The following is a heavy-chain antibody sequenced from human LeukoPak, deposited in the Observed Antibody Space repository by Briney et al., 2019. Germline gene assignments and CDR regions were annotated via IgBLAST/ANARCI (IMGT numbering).Heavy chain of an antibody. Sequence: GGSLRLSCAASGFTFSSYEMNWVRQAPGKGLEWVSYISSSGSTIYYADSVKGRFTISRDSAKNSLYLQMNSLRAEDTAVYYCAREALYSSSWFPDAFDIWGQGTMVTVSS. V-gene: IGHV3-48*03. CDR1: GFTFSSYE. CDR2: ISSSGSTI. D-gene: IGHD6-13*01. J-gene: IGHJ3*02. CDR3: AREALYSSSWFPDAFDI.